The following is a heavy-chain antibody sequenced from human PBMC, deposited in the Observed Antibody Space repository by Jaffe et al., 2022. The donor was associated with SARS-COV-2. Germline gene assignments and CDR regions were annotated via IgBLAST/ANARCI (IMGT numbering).Heavy chain of an antibody. V-gene: IGHV5-51*01. J-gene: IGHJ4*02. D-gene: IGHD2-21*01. Sequence: EVQLVQSGAEVKKPGESLKISCKGSGYSFSGYWIAWVRQMPGKGLEWMGIIYPGDSDTRYSPSLQGQATISADKSISIAYLQWSSLEASDTAMYYCARSLYCDANSCLLDYWGQGTLVTVSS. CDR3: ARSLYCDANSCLLDY. CDR2: IYPGDSDT. CDR1: GYSFSGYW.